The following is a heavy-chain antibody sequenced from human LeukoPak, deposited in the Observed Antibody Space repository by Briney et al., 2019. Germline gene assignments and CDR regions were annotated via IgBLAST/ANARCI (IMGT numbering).Heavy chain of an antibody. CDR3: AGGGIQLTWFDL. Sequence: PSQTLSLTCSVSGASISNGDHYWSWIRQSPGNVLEWIGYIYYRGSTYYNPALKSRVTISLDTSRKQFSLKLSSVTAADTAVYFCAGGGIQLTWFDLWGQGTLVSVSS. CDR1: GASISNGDHY. J-gene: IGHJ5*02. CDR2: IYYRGST. D-gene: IGHD5-18*01. V-gene: IGHV4-30-4*01.